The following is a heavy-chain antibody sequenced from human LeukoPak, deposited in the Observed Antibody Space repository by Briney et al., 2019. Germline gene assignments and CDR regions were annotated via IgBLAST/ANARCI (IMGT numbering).Heavy chain of an antibody. J-gene: IGHJ4*02. Sequence: SETLSLTCAVYGGSFSGYYWSWIRQPPGKGLEWIGETNHSGSTNYNPSLKSRVTISVDTSKNQFSLKLSSVTAADTAVYYCAREVRSIPFDYWGQGTLVTVSS. CDR3: AREVRSIPFDY. V-gene: IGHV4-34*01. CDR1: GGSFSGYY. D-gene: IGHD6-6*01. CDR2: TNHSGST.